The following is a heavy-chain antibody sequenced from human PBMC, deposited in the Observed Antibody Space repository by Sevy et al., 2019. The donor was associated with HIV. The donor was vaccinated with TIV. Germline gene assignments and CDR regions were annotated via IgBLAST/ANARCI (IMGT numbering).Heavy chain of an antibody. CDR2: MSNTGSTI. CDR3: ASQRGGYERLNYFDY. V-gene: IGHV3-48*01. D-gene: IGHD5-12*01. CDR1: GFSFSIYS. Sequence: GGSLRLSCAASGFSFSIYSMNWVRQAPGRGLEWVSYMSNTGSTIHYADSVKGRFTISRDNAKNSLYLQMNSLRAEDTAVYYCASQRGGYERLNYFDYWGQGTLVTVSS. J-gene: IGHJ4*02.